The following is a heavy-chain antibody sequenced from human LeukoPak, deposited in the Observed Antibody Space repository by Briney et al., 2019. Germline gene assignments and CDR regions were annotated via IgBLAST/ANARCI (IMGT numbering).Heavy chain of an antibody. CDR1: GFTFSSYA. J-gene: IGHJ3*02. V-gene: IGHV3-30*04. D-gene: IGHD2-2*01. CDR3: ARDCSSTSCYSPDAFDI. CDR2: ISYDGSNK. Sequence: GGSLRLSCAASGFTFSSYAMHWVRQAPGKGLEWVAVISYDGSNKYYADSVKGRFTISRDNSKNTLYLQMNSLRAEDTAVYYCARDCSSTSCYSPDAFDIWGQGTMVTVSS.